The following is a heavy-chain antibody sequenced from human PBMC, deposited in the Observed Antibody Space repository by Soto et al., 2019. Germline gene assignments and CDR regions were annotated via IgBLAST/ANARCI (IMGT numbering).Heavy chain of an antibody. V-gene: IGHV5-51*01. CDR3: ARQWGSYTYLDY. Sequence: GESLKISCKGSGYSFTSYWIARVRQMPGQGLEWMGIIYPGDSDVTYSPSFQGQVTISADKSINTAYLQWSSLKASDTAMYYCARQWGSYTYLDYWGQGTLVTVS. D-gene: IGHD1-26*01. CDR1: GYSFTSYW. CDR2: IYPGDSDV. J-gene: IGHJ4*02.